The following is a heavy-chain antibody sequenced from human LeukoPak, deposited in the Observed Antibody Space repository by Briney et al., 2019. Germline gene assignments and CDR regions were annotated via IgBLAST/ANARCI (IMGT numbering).Heavy chain of an antibody. CDR2: IKQDGSEK. Sequence: PGGSLRLSCAAPGFTFSAYAMSWVRQAPGKGLEWLANIKQDGSEKYYVDSVKGRFTITRDNAKNSLYLQINSLRADDTAIYYCATEYKGYWGQGTLVTVSS. J-gene: IGHJ4*02. CDR3: ATEYKGY. D-gene: IGHD2-15*01. CDR1: GFTFSAYA. V-gene: IGHV3-7*05.